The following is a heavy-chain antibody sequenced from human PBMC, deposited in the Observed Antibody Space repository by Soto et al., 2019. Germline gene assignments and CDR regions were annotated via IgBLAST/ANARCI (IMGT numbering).Heavy chain of an antibody. Sequence: AGGSLRLSCAASGFTFSDYYMSWIRQAPGKGLEWVSHISSSSVYTNYADSVRGRFTISRDNAKNSLYLQMNSLRAEDTGVYYCARDAPDDSSSTAYYYYGMDVWGRGTTVTVSS. CDR1: GFTFSDYY. J-gene: IGHJ6*02. V-gene: IGHV3-11*06. CDR3: ARDAPDDSSSTAYYYYGMDV. D-gene: IGHD6-6*01. CDR2: ISSSSVYT.